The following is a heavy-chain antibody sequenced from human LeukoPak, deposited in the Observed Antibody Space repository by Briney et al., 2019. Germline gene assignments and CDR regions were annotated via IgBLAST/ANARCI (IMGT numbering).Heavy chain of an antibody. CDR3: ARSGLHYGSGSGWFDP. D-gene: IGHD3-10*01. CDR2: IYYSGST. Sequence: SETLSLTCTVSGDSVRSSSYFWAWIRQPPGKGLEWIANIYYSGSTYYNPSLKSRVTISVDTSKNQFSLKLSSVTAADTAVYYCARSGLHYGSGSGWFDPWGQGTLVTVSS. V-gene: IGHV4-39*01. CDR1: GDSVRSSSYF. J-gene: IGHJ5*02.